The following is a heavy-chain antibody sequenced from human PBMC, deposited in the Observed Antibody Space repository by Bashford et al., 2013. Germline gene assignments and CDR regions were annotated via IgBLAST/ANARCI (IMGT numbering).Heavy chain of an antibody. CDR3: ASTHDAAAGLDY. CDR1: GGSFSGHY. V-gene: IGHV4-34*01. CDR2: INHSGST. D-gene: IGHD6-13*01. J-gene: IGHJ4*02. Sequence: SETLSLTCAVYGGSFSGHYWSWIRQPPGKGLEWIGEINHSGSTNYNPSLKSRVTISVDTSKNQFSLRLSSVTAADTAVYYCASTHDAAAGLDYWGQGTLVTVSS.